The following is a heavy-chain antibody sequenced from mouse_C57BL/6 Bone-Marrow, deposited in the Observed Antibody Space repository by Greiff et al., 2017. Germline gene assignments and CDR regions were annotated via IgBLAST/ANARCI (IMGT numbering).Heavy chain of an antibody. CDR1: GFTFSSYA. CDR2: ISDGGSYT. J-gene: IGHJ2*01. V-gene: IGHV5-4*03. CDR3: ARGGGQLRPYYFDY. Sequence: EVNVVESGGGLVKPGGSLKLSCAASGFTFSSYAMSWVRQTPEKRLEWVATISDGGSYTYYPDNVKGRFTISRDNAKNNLYLQMSHLKSEDTAMYYCARGGGQLRPYYFDYWGQGTTLTVSS. D-gene: IGHD3-2*02.